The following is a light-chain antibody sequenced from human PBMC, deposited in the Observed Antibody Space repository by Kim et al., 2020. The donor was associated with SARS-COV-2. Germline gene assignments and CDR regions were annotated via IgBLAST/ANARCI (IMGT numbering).Light chain of an antibody. CDR3: NSRDSSGNHLV. V-gene: IGLV3-19*01. CDR2: GKN. J-gene: IGLJ1*01. Sequence: SSELTQDPAVSVALGQTVRITCQGDSLRSYYASWYQQKPGQAPVFVIYGKNNRPSGIPDRFSGSSSGNTASLTITGAQAEDEADYYCNSRDSSGNHLVFGTGTKVTVL. CDR1: SLRSYY.